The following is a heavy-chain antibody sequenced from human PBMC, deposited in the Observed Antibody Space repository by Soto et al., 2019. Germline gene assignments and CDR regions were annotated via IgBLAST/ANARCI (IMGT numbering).Heavy chain of an antibody. V-gene: IGHV1-18*04. Sequence: ASVKVSCKASGYTFTSHGISWVRQAPGQGLEWLGWISTYNSRTHYAQKVQGRVTMTTDTSTSTAYLDLRSLTFDDTAVYYCARARYCASPSCYKHYYYGMDTWGQGTTVTVSS. CDR2: ISTYNSRT. CDR3: ARARYCASPSCYKHYYYGMDT. CDR1: GYTFTSHG. D-gene: IGHD2-2*02. J-gene: IGHJ6*02.